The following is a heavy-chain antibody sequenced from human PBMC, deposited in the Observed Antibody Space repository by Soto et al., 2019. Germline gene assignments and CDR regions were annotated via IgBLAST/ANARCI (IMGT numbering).Heavy chain of an antibody. CDR2: ISGSGGST. V-gene: IGHV3-23*01. J-gene: IGHJ4*02. CDR3: EKDHIVVVTAIFDY. Sequence: GSLRLSCAASGFTFSSYAMSWVRQAPGKGLEWVSAISGSGGSTYYADSVKGRFTISRDNSKNTLYLQMNSLRAEDTAVYYCEKDHIVVVTAIFDYWGQGTLVTVSS. CDR1: GFTFSSYA. D-gene: IGHD2-21*02.